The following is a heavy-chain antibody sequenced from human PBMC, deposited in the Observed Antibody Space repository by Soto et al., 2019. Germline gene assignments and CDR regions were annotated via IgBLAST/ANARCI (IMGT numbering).Heavy chain of an antibody. CDR1: GYTFASYG. CDR3: ARVEYSYGYVDDY. J-gene: IGHJ4*02. D-gene: IGHD5-18*01. Sequence: GASAEASCKACGYTFASYGMRWVRQAPGQGLEWMGWISAYNGNTNYAQKLQGRVTMTTDTSTSTAYMELRSLRSDDTAVYYCARVEYSYGYVDDYWGQGTLVTVSS. CDR2: ISAYNGNT. V-gene: IGHV1-18*04.